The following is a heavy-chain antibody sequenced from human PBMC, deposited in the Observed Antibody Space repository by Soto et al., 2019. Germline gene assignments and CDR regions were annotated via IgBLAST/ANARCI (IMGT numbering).Heavy chain of an antibody. CDR3: ARRWGDYFXY. Sequence: SETLSLTCTVSGGSINSYYWSWIRQPPGKGLEWIGYIYDSGSTNYNPSLKSRVTISVDTSKNQFSLKLSSVTAADTAVYYCARRWGDYFXYWGQGTLVTVSS. CDR2: IYDSGST. J-gene: IGHJ4*02. CDR1: GGSINSYY. V-gene: IGHV4-59*01. D-gene: IGHD3-16*01.